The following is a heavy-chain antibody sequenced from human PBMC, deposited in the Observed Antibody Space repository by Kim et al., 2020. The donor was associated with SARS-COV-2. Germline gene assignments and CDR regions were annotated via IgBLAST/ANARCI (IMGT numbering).Heavy chain of an antibody. V-gene: IGHV3-11*01. D-gene: IGHD2-8*01. J-gene: IGHJ4*02. CDR3: ARRLYDFDY. CDR2: STI. Sequence: STIYYADSVKARFNISRDNAKNSLYLQMNSLRAEDTAVYYCARRLYDFDYWGQGTLVTVSS.